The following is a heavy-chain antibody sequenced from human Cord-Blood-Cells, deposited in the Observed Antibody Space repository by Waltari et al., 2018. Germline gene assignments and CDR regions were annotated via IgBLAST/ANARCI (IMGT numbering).Heavy chain of an antibody. CDR1: GYTFTGYY. D-gene: IGHD7-27*01. J-gene: IGHJ3*02. Sequence: QVQLVQSGAEVKKPGASVKVSCKASGYTFTGYYMHWVRQAPGQGLEWMGRSNPNSGGTNYAQKVQGRVTMTRDTSISTAYMELSRLRSDDTAVYYCASYGDTGDAFDIWGQGTMVTVSS. CDR3: ASYGDTGDAFDI. V-gene: IGHV1-2*06. CDR2: SNPNSGGT.